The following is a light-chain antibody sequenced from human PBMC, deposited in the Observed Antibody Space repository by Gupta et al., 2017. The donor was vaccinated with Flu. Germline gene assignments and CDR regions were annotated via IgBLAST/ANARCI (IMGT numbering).Light chain of an antibody. J-gene: IGLJ3*02. CDR2: KDN. CDR1: ALPSQY. CDR3: QSADSSGAYWV. V-gene: IGLV3-25*03. Sequence: SYELTQPPSVSVSPGQPARITCSGDALPSQYAYWYQLKPGQAPLLVMFKDNERPSRIPERFSGSSSGTVVTLTISGVQAEDEADYYCQSADSSGAYWVFGGGTKLTVL.